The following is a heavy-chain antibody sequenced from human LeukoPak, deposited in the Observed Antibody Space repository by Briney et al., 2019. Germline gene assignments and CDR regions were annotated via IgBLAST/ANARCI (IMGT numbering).Heavy chain of an antibody. CDR1: GYSFTSHW. CDR2: IYPGDSDT. CDR3: ARHGHDYGDYGGYYYGMDV. D-gene: IGHD4-17*01. J-gene: IGHJ6*02. Sequence: GESLKISCKGSGYSFTSHWIGWVRQMPGEGLEWMGIIYPGDSDTRYSPSFQGQVTISADKSISTAYLQWSSLKASDTAMYYCARHGHDYGDYGGYYYGMDVWGQGTTVTVSS. V-gene: IGHV5-51*01.